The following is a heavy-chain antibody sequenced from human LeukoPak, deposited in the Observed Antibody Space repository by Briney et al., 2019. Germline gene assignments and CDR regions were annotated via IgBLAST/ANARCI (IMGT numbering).Heavy chain of an antibody. V-gene: IGHV3-53*01. D-gene: IGHD3-10*01. CDR2: LHTGGNT. CDR1: EDTVRGNY. Sequence: PGGSLGLSCVASEDTVRGNYMTWVRQAPGKGLEWVSILHTGGNTYNADSVKGRFTISRDDSKNTVYLQMNSLRAEDTAVYYCARVRITVLRGRNDFYYMDVWGKGTTVIVTS. CDR3: ARVRITVLRGRNDFYYMDV. J-gene: IGHJ6*03.